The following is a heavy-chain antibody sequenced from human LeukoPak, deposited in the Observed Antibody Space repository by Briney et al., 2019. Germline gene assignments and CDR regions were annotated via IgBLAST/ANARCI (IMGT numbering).Heavy chain of an antibody. CDR2: IIPIFGTA. Sequence: SVKVSCKASGGTFSSYSVSWVRQAPGQGLESMGRIIPIFGTANYAQKFQGRVTITTDEFTSTAYMELSSLRSEDTAVYYCASKHLRGYSYDPAEVYFDYWGQGTLVTVSS. V-gene: IGHV1-69*05. J-gene: IGHJ4*02. CDR1: GGTFSSYS. D-gene: IGHD5-18*01. CDR3: ASKHLRGYSYDPAEVYFDY.